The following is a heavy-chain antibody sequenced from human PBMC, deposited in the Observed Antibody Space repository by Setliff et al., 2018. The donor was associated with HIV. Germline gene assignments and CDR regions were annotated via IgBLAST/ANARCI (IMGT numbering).Heavy chain of an antibody. Sequence: SETLSLTCAVYGKSFSDYYWSWIRQPPGKGLEWIGEIAHSGSTNYNPSLKSRVTISVDTSKNQFSLKPTSVTAADTAVYYCARGRDYVWGSYRPRRYYYYNMDVWGKGTTVTVSS. CDR3: ARGRDYVWGSYRPRRYYYYNMDV. CDR1: GKSFSDYY. D-gene: IGHD3-16*02. CDR2: IAHSGST. J-gene: IGHJ6*03. V-gene: IGHV4-34*01.